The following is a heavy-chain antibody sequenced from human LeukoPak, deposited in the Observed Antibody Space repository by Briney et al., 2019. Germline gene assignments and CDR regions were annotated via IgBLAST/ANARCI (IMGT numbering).Heavy chain of an antibody. CDR3: ADRTYSSSSEFDY. V-gene: IGHV4-39*01. CDR1: GGSISDSSYY. CDR2: FYYSGST. D-gene: IGHD6-6*01. Sequence: SETLSLTCTVSGGSISDSSYYWGWIRQPPGKGLEWIGSFYYSGSTYYNASLQSRVTISVDTSKSQFSLKLSSVTAADTAVYYCADRTYSSSSEFDYWGQGTLVTVSS. J-gene: IGHJ4*02.